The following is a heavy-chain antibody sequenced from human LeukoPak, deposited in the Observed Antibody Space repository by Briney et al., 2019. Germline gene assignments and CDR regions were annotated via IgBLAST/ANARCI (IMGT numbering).Heavy chain of an antibody. CDR2: IYSGGST. Sequence: GGSLRLSCAASGFTVSSNYMSWVRQAPGKGLEWVSVIYSGGSTYYADSVKGRFTISRDNSKNTLYLQMNSLRAEDTAVYYCAREVGRPYYYCYGMDVWGKGTTVTVSS. V-gene: IGHV3-53*01. J-gene: IGHJ6*04. CDR1: GFTVSSNY. D-gene: IGHD2-2*01. CDR3: AREVGRPYYYCYGMDV.